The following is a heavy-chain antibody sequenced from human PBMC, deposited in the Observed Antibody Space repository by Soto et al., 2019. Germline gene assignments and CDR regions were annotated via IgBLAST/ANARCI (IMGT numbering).Heavy chain of an antibody. CDR3: ARENITMVPYGMDV. J-gene: IGHJ6*02. Sequence: GGSLRLSCAASGFTFSDYYMSWIRQAPGKGLEWVSYISSSSIYTNYADSVKGRFTISRDNAKNSLYLQMNSLRAEDTAVYYCARENITMVPYGMDVWGQGTTVTVSS. D-gene: IGHD3-10*01. CDR1: GFTFSDYY. CDR2: ISSSSIYT. V-gene: IGHV3-11*05.